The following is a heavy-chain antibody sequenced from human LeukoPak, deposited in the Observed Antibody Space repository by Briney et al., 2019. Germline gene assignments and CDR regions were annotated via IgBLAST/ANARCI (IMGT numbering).Heavy chain of an antibody. CDR3: ARGPRYGLRY. CDR1: GGTFSSYA. Sequence: ASVKVSCKASGGTFSSYAISWVRQAPGQGLEWMGGIIPIFGTANYAQKFQGRVTIIADESTSTAYMELSSLRSEDTAVYYCARGPRYGLRYWGQGTLVTVSS. V-gene: IGHV1-69*13. J-gene: IGHJ4*02. CDR2: IIPIFGTA. D-gene: IGHD3-10*01.